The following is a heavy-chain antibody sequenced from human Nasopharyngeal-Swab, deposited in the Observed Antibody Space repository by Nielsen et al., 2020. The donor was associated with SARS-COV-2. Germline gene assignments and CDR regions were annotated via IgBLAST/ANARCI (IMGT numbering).Heavy chain of an antibody. Sequence: ASVKVSCKASGYTFTIYGITWVRQAPGQGLEWMGWISAYNGNTNYAQKLQGRVTMTTDTSTSTAYVELRSLRSDDTAVYYCARAGRAAAAPSYGMDVWGQGTTVTVSS. D-gene: IGHD6-13*01. J-gene: IGHJ6*02. CDR3: ARAGRAAAAPSYGMDV. CDR2: ISAYNGNT. V-gene: IGHV1-18*01. CDR1: GYTFTIYG.